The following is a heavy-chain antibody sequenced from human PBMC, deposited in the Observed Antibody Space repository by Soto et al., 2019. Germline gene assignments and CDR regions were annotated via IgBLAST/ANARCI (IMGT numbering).Heavy chain of an antibody. Sequence: QVQLVESGGGVAQPGRSLRLSCVVSGFTFSSRGMHWVRQAPGKGLEWVATISYDGRKKYYLDSVKGRFTISRDNARNTLYLQMDNLRVEDSAVYHCAKATGDCRSVSCNPGNNWFDPWGRGTLVTVSS. D-gene: IGHD2-15*01. J-gene: IGHJ5*02. CDR3: AKATGDCRSVSCNPGNNWFDP. V-gene: IGHV3-30*18. CDR2: ISYDGRKK. CDR1: GFTFSSRG.